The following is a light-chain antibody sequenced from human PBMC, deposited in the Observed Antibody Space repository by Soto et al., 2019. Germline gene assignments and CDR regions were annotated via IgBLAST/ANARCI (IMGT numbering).Light chain of an antibody. CDR1: SSNIGAGYD. J-gene: IGLJ2*01. CDR2: GNS. Sequence: QSVLTQPPSVSGAPGQRVTISCTGSSSNIGAGYDVHWYQQLPGPAPKLLIYGNSNRPSGVPDRFSGSKSGTSAYLAITGLQAEDEADYYCQSYDSSLSGYVVFGGGTKLTVL. CDR3: QSYDSSLSGYVV. V-gene: IGLV1-40*01.